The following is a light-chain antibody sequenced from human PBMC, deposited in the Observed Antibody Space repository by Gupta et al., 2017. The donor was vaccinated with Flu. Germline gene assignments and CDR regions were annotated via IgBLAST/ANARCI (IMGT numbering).Light chain of an antibody. CDR1: QSVLYSSNNKNY. Sequence: DIVMTQSPDSLAVSLGERATINCKSSQSVLYSSNNKNYLAWYQQKPGQPPKLLIYWASTRESGVPDRFSGSGSGTDFTLTISRLQAEDVAVYYCQQYDSTPRTFGQGTKVEIK. CDR3: QQYDSTPRT. J-gene: IGKJ1*01. V-gene: IGKV4-1*01. CDR2: WAS.